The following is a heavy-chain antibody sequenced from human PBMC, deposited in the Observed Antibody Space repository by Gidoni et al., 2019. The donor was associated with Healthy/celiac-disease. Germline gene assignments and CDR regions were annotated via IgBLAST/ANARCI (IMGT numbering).Heavy chain of an antibody. V-gene: IGHV1-18*01. Sequence: QVQLVQSGAEVKKPGASVKVSCKASGYTFTSYGLSWVRQAPGQGLEWMGGISAYNGNTNYAQKLQGRVTRTTDTSTSTAYMELRSLRADDTAVYDCAREWLDAAAGIVSDYWGQGTLVTVSS. D-gene: IGHD6-13*01. J-gene: IGHJ4*02. CDR1: GYTFTSYG. CDR2: ISAYNGNT. CDR3: AREWLDAAAGIVSDY.